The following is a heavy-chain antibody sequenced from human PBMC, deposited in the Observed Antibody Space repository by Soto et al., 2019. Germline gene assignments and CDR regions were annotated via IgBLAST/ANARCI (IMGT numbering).Heavy chain of an antibody. V-gene: IGHV1-18*01. CDR3: SRFINVGGWFDPNYCHAMDV. J-gene: IGHJ6*02. Sequence: ASVKVSCKTSGYTFSNYGINWVRQAPGQGLEWMGWISGYNGNTNYAQTVQGRVTMTTDTSTGTVYMELRSLKSDDTAIYYCSRFINVGGWFDPNYCHAMDVWGQGPTATVSS. D-gene: IGHD6-19*01. CDR1: GYTFSNYG. CDR2: ISGYNGNT.